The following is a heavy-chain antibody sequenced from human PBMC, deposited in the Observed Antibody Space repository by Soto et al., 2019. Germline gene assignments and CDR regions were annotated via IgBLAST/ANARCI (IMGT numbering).Heavy chain of an antibody. CDR1: GGSISSYY. V-gene: IGHV4-59*01. Sequence: SETLSLTRTVSGGSISSYYWSWIRQPPGKGLEWIGYIYYSGSTNYNPSLKSRVTISVDTSKNQFSLKLSSVTAADTAVYYCARGYSSSWSEENYGMDVWGQGTTVTVSS. D-gene: IGHD6-13*01. CDR2: IYYSGST. CDR3: ARGYSSSWSEENYGMDV. J-gene: IGHJ6*02.